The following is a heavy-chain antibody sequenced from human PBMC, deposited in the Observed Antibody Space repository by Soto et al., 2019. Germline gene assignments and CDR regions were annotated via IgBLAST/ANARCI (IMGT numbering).Heavy chain of an antibody. J-gene: IGHJ4*02. CDR2: IKSKTDGGTT. CDR1: GFTFSNAW. Sequence: GGSLRLSCAASGFTFSNAWMSWVRQAPGKGLEWVGRIKSKTDGGTTDYAAPVKGRFTISRDDSKNTLYLQMNSLKTEDTAVYYCTTEPYDCTNGVCYDYWGQGTLVTVSS. V-gene: IGHV3-15*01. CDR3: TTEPYDCTNGVCYDY. D-gene: IGHD2-8*01.